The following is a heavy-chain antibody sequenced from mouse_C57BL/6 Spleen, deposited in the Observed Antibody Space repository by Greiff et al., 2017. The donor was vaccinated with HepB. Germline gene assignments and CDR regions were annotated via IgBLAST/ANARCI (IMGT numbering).Heavy chain of an antibody. CDR3: ARWGTTVVADH. CDR2: IFHGSGST. CDR1: GYTFTDYF. V-gene: IGHV1-75*01. Sequence: VKLQEAGPELVKPGASVKVYCKASGYTFTDYFINWVKQRSVQGIEWIGWIFHGSGSTYYNENFTGKDTLTVHKSPRTRYMLLSSLTYKDPADYFCARWGTTVVADHWGQGTTLTVSS. J-gene: IGHJ2*01. D-gene: IGHD1-1*01.